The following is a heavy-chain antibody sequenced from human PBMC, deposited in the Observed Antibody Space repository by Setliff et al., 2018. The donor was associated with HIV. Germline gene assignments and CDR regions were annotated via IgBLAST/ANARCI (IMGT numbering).Heavy chain of an antibody. J-gene: IGHJ6*02. CDR1: GYTFTSYY. V-gene: IGHV1-46*01. CDR2: INPSGGST. CDR3: ARTYYNFWSGDYYYYGMDV. Sequence: ASVKVSCKASGYTFTSYYMHWVRQAPGQGLEWMGIINPSGGSTSYAQKFPGRVTMTRDTSTSTVYMELSSLRSEDTAVYYCARTYYNFWSGDYYYYGMDVWGQGTTVTVSS. D-gene: IGHD3-3*01.